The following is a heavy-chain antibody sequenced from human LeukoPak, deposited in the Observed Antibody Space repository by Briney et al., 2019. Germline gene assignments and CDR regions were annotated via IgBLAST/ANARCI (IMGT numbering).Heavy chain of an antibody. CDR3: ARDRDSSSWYSNWFDP. Sequence: PSGTLSLTCAVSGGSISSSYWWSWVRQPPGKGLEWIGEIYHSGSTNYKPSLKSRVTISVDTSKNQFSLKLSSVTAADTAVYYCARDRDSSSWYSNWFDPWGQGTLVTVSS. CDR1: GGSISSSYW. CDR2: IYHSGST. J-gene: IGHJ5*02. D-gene: IGHD6-13*01. V-gene: IGHV4-4*02.